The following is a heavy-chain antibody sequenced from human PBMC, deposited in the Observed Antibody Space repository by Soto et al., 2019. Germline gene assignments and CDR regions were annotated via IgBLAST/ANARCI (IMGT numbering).Heavy chain of an antibody. CDR2: INRDGTAT. Sequence: GGSLRLSCAASGFTFTGNWMHWVRQGPGKGLVWVARINRDGTATTYADSVTGQFTISRDNSKNTLYLQMNSLGAEDTAVYYCATVGTGSYNWFDPWGQGTMVTVSS. D-gene: IGHD1-26*01. CDR1: GFTFTGNW. CDR3: ATVGTGSYNWFDP. J-gene: IGHJ5*02. V-gene: IGHV3-74*01.